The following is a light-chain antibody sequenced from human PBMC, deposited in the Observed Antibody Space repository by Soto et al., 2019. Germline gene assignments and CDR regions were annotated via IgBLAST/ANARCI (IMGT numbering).Light chain of an antibody. J-gene: IGKJ1*01. CDR3: QQYNSYSGM. CDR2: DAS. CDR1: QTIGSW. V-gene: IGKV1-5*01. Sequence: DIQMTQSPSTLSASVGDRVTVTCRASQTIGSWLAWYQQKPGRAPKLLIFDASSLESGVPSRFSGNGSGTVFTLTISGLQPDDFASYYCQQYNSYSGMFGQGTKVDIK.